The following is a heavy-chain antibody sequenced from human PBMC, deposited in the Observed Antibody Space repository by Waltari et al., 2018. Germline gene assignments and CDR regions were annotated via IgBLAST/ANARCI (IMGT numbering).Heavy chain of an antibody. V-gene: IGHV4-34*01. D-gene: IGHD5-18*01. CDR1: GGSFSGNY. J-gene: IGHJ4*02. Sequence: QVQLQQWGAGLLKPSETLSLTCAVYGGSFSGNYWNWIRQPPGKGLEWIGEINHSGAATYNPSLKSRVTISRDTSKNQFSLKLNSVTAADTAVYYCARGPDRAKAGIDWGQGTLVTVSS. CDR3: ARGPDRAKAGID. CDR2: INHSGAA.